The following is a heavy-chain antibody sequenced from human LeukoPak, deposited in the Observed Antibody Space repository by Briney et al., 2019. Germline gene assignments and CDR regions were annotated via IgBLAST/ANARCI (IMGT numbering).Heavy chain of an antibody. D-gene: IGHD3-10*01. V-gene: IGHV4-34*01. CDR2: INHSGST. CDR3: ARRRGYYYYMDV. J-gene: IGHJ6*03. Sequence: SETLSLTCTVSGGSISSYYWTWIRQPPGKGLEWIGEINHSGSTNYNPSLKSRVTISVDTSKNQFSLKLSSVTAADTAVYYCARRRGYYYYMDVWGKGTTVTVSS. CDR1: GGSISSYY.